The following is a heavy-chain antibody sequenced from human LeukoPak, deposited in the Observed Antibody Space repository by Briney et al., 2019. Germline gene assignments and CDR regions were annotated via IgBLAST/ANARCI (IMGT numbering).Heavy chain of an antibody. CDR2: FDPEDGET. Sequence: ASVKVSCKVSGYTLTELSMHWVRQAPGKGREWMGGFDPEDGETIYAQKFQGRVTMTEDTSTDTAYMELSSLRSEDTAVYYCATHRPNRYYGDYVLDYWGQGTLVTVS. J-gene: IGHJ4*02. CDR3: ATHRPNRYYGDYVLDY. CDR1: GYTLTELS. D-gene: IGHD4-17*01. V-gene: IGHV1-24*01.